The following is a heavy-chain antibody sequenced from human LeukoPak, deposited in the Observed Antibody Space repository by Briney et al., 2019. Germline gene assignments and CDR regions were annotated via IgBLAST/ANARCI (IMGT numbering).Heavy chain of an antibody. CDR3: TRDSGTYNWFDP. CDR1: GFTFSGSA. V-gene: IGHV3-73*01. J-gene: IGHJ5*02. Sequence: GSLRLSCAASGFTFSGSAIHWVRQSSGKGLEWVGQIDKKDKGYATATAYAASVKGRFTISRDDSINTAYLKMKSLKYEDAALYYCTRDSGTYNWFDPWGQGTLVTVSS. D-gene: IGHD1-26*01. CDR2: IDKKDKGYATAT.